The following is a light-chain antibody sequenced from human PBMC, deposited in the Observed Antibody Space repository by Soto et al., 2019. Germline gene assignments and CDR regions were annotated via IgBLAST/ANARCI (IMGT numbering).Light chain of an antibody. Sequence: DIQFTQSPSVLSASFGYTVTMTWLASQALSNYLAWYQQKPGKAPDLLIYSASTLQSGVPSRFSGSGSETEFSLTIRALQPEDFATYYCQQLSRYPLTFGGGTKVDIK. CDR1: QALSNY. CDR2: SAS. V-gene: IGKV1-9*01. J-gene: IGKJ4*01. CDR3: QQLSRYPLT.